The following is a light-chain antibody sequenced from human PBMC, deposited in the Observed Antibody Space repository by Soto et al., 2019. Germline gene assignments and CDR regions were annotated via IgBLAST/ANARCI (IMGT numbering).Light chain of an antibody. CDR2: GAS. CDR1: QSVSTNS. Sequence: EIVLTQSPETLSLSPGERATLSCRASQSVSTNSLAWYQQKPGQAPRPLIYGASSRATGTPDRFSGSGSGTDFNLIISRLEPEDFAVYYCQQYGSSVLTFGGGTRVEIK. J-gene: IGKJ4*01. V-gene: IGKV3-20*01. CDR3: QQYGSSVLT.